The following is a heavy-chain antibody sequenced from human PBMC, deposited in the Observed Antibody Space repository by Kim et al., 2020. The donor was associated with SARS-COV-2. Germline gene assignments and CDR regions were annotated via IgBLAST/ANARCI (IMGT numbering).Heavy chain of an antibody. CDR1: GASISSSSC. Sequence: SETLSLTCVVSGASISSSSCWSWVRQPPGKGLVWIGEVDHSGTTSYNVSLKNRVSILVDKSKNQFSLRLTSVSAADTAVYYCARGVSSAWTLRAWFDPWG. V-gene: IGHV4-4*02. J-gene: IGHJ5*02. D-gene: IGHD3-22*01. CDR2: VDHSGTT. CDR3: ARGVSSAWTLRAWFDP.